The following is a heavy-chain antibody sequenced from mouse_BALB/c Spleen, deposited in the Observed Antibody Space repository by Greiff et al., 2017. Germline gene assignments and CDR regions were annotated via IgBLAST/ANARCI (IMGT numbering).Heavy chain of an antibody. V-gene: IGHV1S81*02. CDR2: INPSNGRT. CDR3: ARSPYGNFDY. J-gene: IGHJ2*01. Sequence: LQESGAELVKPGASVKLSCKASGYTFTSYWMHWVKQRPGQGLEWIGEINPSNGRTNYNEKFKSKATLTVDKSSSTAYMQLSSLTSEDSAVYYCARSPYGNFDYWGQGTTLTVSS. D-gene: IGHD2-1*01. CDR1: GYTFTSYW.